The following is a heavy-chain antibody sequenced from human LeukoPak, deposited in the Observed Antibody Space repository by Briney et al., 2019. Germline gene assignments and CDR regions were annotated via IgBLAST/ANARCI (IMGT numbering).Heavy chain of an antibody. CDR3: ARETAGYYYGMDV. V-gene: IGHV3-23*01. CDR2: ITHIGGNT. Sequence: PGGSLRLSCAASGFTFSSHAMSWVRQAPGKGLEWVSAITHIGGNTYYADSVKGRFTISRDNSKNTLYLQMNSLRAEDTAVYYCARETAGYYYGMDVWGQGTTVTVSS. CDR1: GFTFSSHA. D-gene: IGHD6-25*01. J-gene: IGHJ6*02.